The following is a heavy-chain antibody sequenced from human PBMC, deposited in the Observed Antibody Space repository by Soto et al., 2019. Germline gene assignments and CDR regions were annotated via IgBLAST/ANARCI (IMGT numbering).Heavy chain of an antibody. CDR1: GFTFSSYS. Sequence: PGGSLRLSCAASGFTFSSYSMSWVRQAPGKGLEWVSGISGSAGSTHYADSVKGRFTISRDNSKNTLYLQMNSLRAEDTAVYYCAKVGRWFGELLSWFDPWGQGTLVTVSS. V-gene: IGHV3-23*01. CDR2: ISGSAGST. CDR3: AKVGRWFGELLSWFDP. J-gene: IGHJ5*02. D-gene: IGHD3-10*01.